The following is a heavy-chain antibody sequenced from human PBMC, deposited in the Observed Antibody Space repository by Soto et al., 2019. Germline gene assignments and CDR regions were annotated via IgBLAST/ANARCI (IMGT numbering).Heavy chain of an antibody. J-gene: IGHJ3*02. V-gene: IGHV1-2*02. Sequence: SVKVSCQASGYTFTGYYMHWVRQAPRQGREWMGWINPNSGGTNYAQKFQGRVTMTRDTSISTAYMGLSRLRSDDTAVYYCARGADYDFWSGYYQHAFDIWGQGTMVTVSS. CDR2: INPNSGGT. CDR1: GYTFTGYY. D-gene: IGHD3-3*01. CDR3: ARGADYDFWSGYYQHAFDI.